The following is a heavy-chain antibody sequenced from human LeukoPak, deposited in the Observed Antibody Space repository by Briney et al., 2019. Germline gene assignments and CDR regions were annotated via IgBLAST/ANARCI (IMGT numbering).Heavy chain of an antibody. CDR3: ARGKNGDYSFFYYYYMDV. V-gene: IGHV3-53*01. CDR2: IYSGGST. J-gene: IGHJ6*03. Sequence: PGGSLRLSCAASGFTVSSNYMSCVRQAPGKGLEWVSVIYSGGSTYYADSVKGRFTISRDNSKNTLYLQMNSLRAEDTAVYYCARGKNGDYSFFYYYYMDVWGKGTTVTVSS. CDR1: GFTVSSNY. D-gene: IGHD4-17*01.